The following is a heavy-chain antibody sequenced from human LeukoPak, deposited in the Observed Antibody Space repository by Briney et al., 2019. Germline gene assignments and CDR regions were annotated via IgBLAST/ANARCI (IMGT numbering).Heavy chain of an antibody. V-gene: IGHV3-23*01. J-gene: IGHJ5*02. Sequence: GGSLRLSCAASGFTFSSYAMSWVRQAPGKGLEWVSAISGSGGSTYYADSVKGRFTISRDNSKNTLYLQMNSLRAEDTAVYYCAKDHIGMARGVIPPTFDPWGQGTLVTVSS. CDR2: ISGSGGST. CDR3: AKDHIGMARGVIPPTFDP. D-gene: IGHD3-10*01. CDR1: GFTFSSYA.